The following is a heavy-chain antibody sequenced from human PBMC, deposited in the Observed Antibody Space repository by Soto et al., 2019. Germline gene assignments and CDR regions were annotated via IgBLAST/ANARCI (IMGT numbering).Heavy chain of an antibody. V-gene: IGHV1-69*04. Sequence: QVHLVQSGAEMKKPGSSVKVSCKVSGGDLRNSGISWVRQAPGQGLEWMGGIFPLLEMVDYSQKFQGRVTITADESTNTAYVDLGSLRSEDTAVYYCAKEDAAGFKAWGQGTLVIVSS. CDR1: GGDLRNSG. J-gene: IGHJ4*02. D-gene: IGHD6-13*01. CDR3: AKEDAAGFKA. CDR2: IFPLLEMV.